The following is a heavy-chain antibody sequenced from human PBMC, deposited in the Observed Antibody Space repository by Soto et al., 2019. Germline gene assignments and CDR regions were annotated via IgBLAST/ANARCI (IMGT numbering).Heavy chain of an antibody. Sequence: QVQLVQSGAEVKKPGASVKVSCKASGYTFTSYGISWVRQAPGQGLEWMGWISAYNVNTNDAQKLQGRVTMTTDTSTSTAYREMRSLRSDDTAVYYCARESAVAALDPWGQGTLVTVSS. CDR2: ISAYNVNT. CDR1: GYTFTSYG. D-gene: IGHD6-19*01. CDR3: ARESAVAALDP. V-gene: IGHV1-18*01. J-gene: IGHJ5*02.